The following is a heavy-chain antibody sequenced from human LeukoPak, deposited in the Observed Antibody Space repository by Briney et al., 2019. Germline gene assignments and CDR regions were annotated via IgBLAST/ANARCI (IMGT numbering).Heavy chain of an antibody. CDR2: MNPNSDNT. J-gene: IGHJ6*02. CDR3: ARGIHSGTYRVSHYGMDV. V-gene: IGHV1-8*01. Sequence: ASVKVSCKASGYTFTSYDINWVRQATGQGLEWMGWMNPNSDNTGSSQKFQGRVTMTRNTSISTAYMELSSLRSEDTAMYYCARGIHSGTYRVSHYGMDVWGQGTTVTVSS. CDR1: GYTFTSYD. D-gene: IGHD1-26*01.